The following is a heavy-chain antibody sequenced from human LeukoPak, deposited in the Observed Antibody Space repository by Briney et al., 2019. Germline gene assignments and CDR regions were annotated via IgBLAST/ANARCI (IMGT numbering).Heavy chain of an antibody. D-gene: IGHD3-16*01. V-gene: IGHV3-23*01. CDR1: GFTFSNYA. CDR3: AKDRGGVMGDFDY. J-gene: IGHJ4*02. Sequence: GGSLRLSCAASGFTFSNYAMTWVRQAPGKGLEWVSSLSGSGGSTYYANSVKGRFTISRDNSKNRLYLEVNSLRADDTAVYFCAKDRGGVMGDFDYWGQGTLVSVSS. CDR2: LSGSGGST.